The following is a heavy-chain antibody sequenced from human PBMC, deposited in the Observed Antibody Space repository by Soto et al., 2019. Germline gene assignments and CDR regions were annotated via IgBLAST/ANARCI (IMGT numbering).Heavy chain of an antibody. V-gene: IGHV1-18*01. CDR1: GYRFETYA. CDR2: TSSYNTDT. J-gene: IGHJ6*02. CDR3: ARGHGVIIGAMDV. Sequence: QVQLVQSGGEVKKPGASVKVSCKSSGYRFETYAMNWVRQAPGQGLEWMGWTSSYNTDTFYGDKFQDRVSMTTDTSTGTAYMELRSLSSDDTAVYYCARGHGVIIGAMDVWGQGTAVTVSS. D-gene: IGHD3-3*01.